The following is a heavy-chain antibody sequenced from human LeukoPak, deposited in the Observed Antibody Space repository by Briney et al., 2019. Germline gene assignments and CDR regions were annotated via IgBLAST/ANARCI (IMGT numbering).Heavy chain of an antibody. Sequence: ASVKISCKASGYTFTSYDINWVRQATGQGLEWMGRMNPNSGNTGYAQKFQGRVTMTRNTSISTAYMELSSLRSEDTAVYYCARQGPPYDFWSGYYTGYYYYYGMDVWGQGTTVTVSS. CDR2: MNPNSGNT. V-gene: IGHV1-8*01. D-gene: IGHD3-3*01. CDR1: GYTFTSYD. J-gene: IGHJ6*02. CDR3: ARQGPPYDFWSGYYTGYYYYYGMDV.